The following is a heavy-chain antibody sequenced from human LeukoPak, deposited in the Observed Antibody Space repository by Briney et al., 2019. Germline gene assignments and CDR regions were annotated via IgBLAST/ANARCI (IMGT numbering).Heavy chain of an antibody. J-gene: IGHJ4*02. CDR2: ITGSGGTT. Sequence: GGSLRLSCAASGFTFSSYAMSWVRQAPGEGLEWVSVITGSGGTTYFGDSVKGRFTISRDNSNNTLYLQMNSLRAEDTAIYYCAKAMDYSYYYDTSGGGCDYWGRGTLVTVSS. CDR1: GFTFSSYA. D-gene: IGHD3-22*01. CDR3: AKAMDYSYYYDTSGGGCDY. V-gene: IGHV3-23*01.